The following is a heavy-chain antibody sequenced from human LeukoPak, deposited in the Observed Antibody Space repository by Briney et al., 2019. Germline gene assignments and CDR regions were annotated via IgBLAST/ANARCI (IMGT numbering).Heavy chain of an antibody. D-gene: IGHD3-22*01. J-gene: IGHJ4*02. CDR3: ARDPDSSGPSYFDY. CDR1: GFTFSSYA. Sequence: GGSLTLSCAASGFTFSSYAMHWVRQAPGKGREGVAVISYDGSNKYYADSVKGRFTISRDNSKNTLYLQMNSLRAEDTAVYYCARDPDSSGPSYFDYWGQGTLVTVSS. CDR2: ISYDGSNK. V-gene: IGHV3-30-3*01.